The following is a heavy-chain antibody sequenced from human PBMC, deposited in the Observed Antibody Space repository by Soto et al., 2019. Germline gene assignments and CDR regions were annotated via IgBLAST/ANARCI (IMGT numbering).Heavy chain of an antibody. CDR2: INPSGGST. Sequence: GASVKVSCKASGYTFTSYYMHWVRRAPGQGLEWMGIINPSGGSTSYAQKFQGRVTMTRDTSTSTVYMELSSLRSEDTAVYYCARDLGDGPFDYWGQGTLVTVSS. CDR1: GYTFTSYY. CDR3: ARDLGDGPFDY. D-gene: IGHD4-17*01. J-gene: IGHJ4*02. V-gene: IGHV1-46*01.